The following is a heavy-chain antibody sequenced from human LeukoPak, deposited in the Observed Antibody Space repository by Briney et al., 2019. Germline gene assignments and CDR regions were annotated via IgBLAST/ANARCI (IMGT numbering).Heavy chain of an antibody. CDR2: MNPNSGVT. Sequence: PSVKVSCKGSGYTCTGYYVHWVRQAPGQGLEWRGWMNPNSGVTNYAQKFQGRVTMTRDTSISTASMELSRLRSEDTAVYYCASEKTEASSSRYYYMDVWGKGTTVTISS. V-gene: IGHV1-2*02. D-gene: IGHD6-13*01. CDR1: GYTCTGYY. CDR3: ASEKTEASSSRYYYMDV. J-gene: IGHJ6*03.